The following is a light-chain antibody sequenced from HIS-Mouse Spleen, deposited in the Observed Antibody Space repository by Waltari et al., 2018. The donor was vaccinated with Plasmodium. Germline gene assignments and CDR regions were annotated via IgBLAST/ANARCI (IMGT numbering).Light chain of an antibody. CDR1: QSISSY. V-gene: IGKV1-39*01. CDR2: AAS. Sequence: DIQLTQSPSSLSASVGDRVTLTCRASQSISSYLNWDQQKPGKAPKLLIYAASSVQSGVPSRFSGSGSGTDFTLTISSLQPEDFATYYCQQSYSTPQTFGKGTKVEIK. J-gene: IGKJ1*01. CDR3: QQSYSTPQT.